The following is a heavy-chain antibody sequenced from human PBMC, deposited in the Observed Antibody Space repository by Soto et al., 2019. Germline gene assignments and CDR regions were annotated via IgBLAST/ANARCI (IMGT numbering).Heavy chain of an antibody. V-gene: IGHV4-59*01. Sequence: SETLSLTCTVSGGSISSYYWSWIRQPPGKGLEWIGYIYYSGSTNYNPSLKSRVTISVDTSKNQFFLKLSSVTAADTAVYYCASVSSSWYRKESFYYYYYMDVWGKGTTVTVSS. CDR2: IYYSGST. J-gene: IGHJ6*03. CDR1: GGSISSYY. CDR3: ASVSSSWYRKESFYYYYYMDV. D-gene: IGHD6-13*01.